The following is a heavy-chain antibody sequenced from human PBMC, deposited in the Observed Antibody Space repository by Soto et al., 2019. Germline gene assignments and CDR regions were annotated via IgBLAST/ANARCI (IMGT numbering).Heavy chain of an antibody. Sequence: PGGSLRLSCAASGFTFSSYSMNWVRQAPGKGLEWVSYISSSSSTIYYADSVKGRFTISRDNAKNSLYLQMNSLRAEDTAVYYCARGVRNCIVDSSSCYFDYWGQGTPVTVSS. CDR2: ISSSSSTI. J-gene: IGHJ4*02. V-gene: IGHV3-48*01. CDR1: GFTFSSYS. D-gene: IGHD6-13*01. CDR3: ARGVRNCIVDSSSCYFDY.